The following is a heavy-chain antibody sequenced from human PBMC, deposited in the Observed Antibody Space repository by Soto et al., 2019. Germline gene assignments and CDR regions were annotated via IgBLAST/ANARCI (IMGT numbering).Heavy chain of an antibody. CDR1: GYTFFTYD. J-gene: IGHJ5*02. Sequence: QVHLVQSGVEVKTPGASVKVSCQASGYTFFTYDISWVRQAPGQGLEWMGWISTYSGDTKYAQKFQGRVTMTTDTSTTTASLELRSLRSDKTAVYYCARHKVPTTSENGLDPGGKGTVVTVPS. CDR2: ISTYSGDT. CDR3: ARHKVPTTSENGLDP. V-gene: IGHV1-18*01. D-gene: IGHD5-12*01.